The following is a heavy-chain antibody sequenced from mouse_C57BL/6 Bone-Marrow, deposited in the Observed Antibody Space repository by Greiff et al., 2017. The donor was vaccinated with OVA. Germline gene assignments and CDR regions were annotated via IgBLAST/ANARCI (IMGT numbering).Heavy chain of an antibody. D-gene: IGHD1-1*01. V-gene: IGHV1-74*01. J-gene: IGHJ4*01. CDR2: IHPSDSDT. CDR1: GYTFTSYW. Sequence: QVQLQQSGAELVKPGASVKVSCKASGYTFTSYWMHWVKQRPGQGLEWIGRIHPSDSDTNYNQKFKGKATLTVDKSSSTAYMQLSSLTSEDSAVYYCAMFITTVCAMDYWGQVTSVTVSS. CDR3: AMFITTVCAMDY.